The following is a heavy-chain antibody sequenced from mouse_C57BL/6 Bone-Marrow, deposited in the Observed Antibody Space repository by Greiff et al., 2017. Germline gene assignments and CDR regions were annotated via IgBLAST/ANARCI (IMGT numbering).Heavy chain of an antibody. CDR1: GFTFSSYA. CDR2: ISSGGDYI. V-gene: IGHV5-9-1*02. J-gene: IGHJ3*01. D-gene: IGHD1-1*01. Sequence: DVQLVESGEGLVKPGGSLKLSCAASGFTFSSYAMSWVRQTPEKRLEWVAYISSGGDYIYYADTVKGRFTISSDNARNTLYLQLRSLKSADTAMYYCTRGYYGSRPFAYWGQGPLVTVSA. CDR3: TRGYYGSRPFAY.